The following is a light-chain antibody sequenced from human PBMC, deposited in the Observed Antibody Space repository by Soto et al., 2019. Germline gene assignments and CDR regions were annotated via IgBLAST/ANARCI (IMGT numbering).Light chain of an antibody. CDR2: HIN. CDR3: SAYTSTDGHVG. CDR1: SSDMGGYNY. V-gene: IGLV2-14*03. Sequence: QSALTQPASVSGSLGQSVAISSTGTSSDMGGYNYASWYLQHPGEAPKLILSHINNRPSGLSNRFSGSKSGNTAALTISGLQAEDEADYYCSAYTSTDGHVGLGGGTKLTVL. J-gene: IGLJ2*01.